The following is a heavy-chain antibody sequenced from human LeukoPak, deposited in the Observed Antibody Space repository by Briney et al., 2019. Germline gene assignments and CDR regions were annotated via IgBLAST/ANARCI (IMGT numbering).Heavy chain of an antibody. CDR2: ISGSGGST. CDR3: AKPGSGSYYFDY. V-gene: IGHV3-23*01. J-gene: IGHJ4*02. CDR1: GCTFSSYA. Sequence: GGSVRLSCAASGCTFSSYAMSGLGQAGGKGLEGVSAISGSGGSTYYADSVKGRFTISRDNSKNTLYLQMNSLRAEDTAVYYCAKPGSGSYYFDYWGQGTLVTVSS. D-gene: IGHD3-10*01.